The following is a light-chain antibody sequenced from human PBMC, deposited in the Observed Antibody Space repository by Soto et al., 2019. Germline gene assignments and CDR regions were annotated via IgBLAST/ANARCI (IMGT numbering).Light chain of an antibody. J-gene: IGKJ1*01. V-gene: IGKV3-15*01. Sequence: ELVMTQSPATLSVAPGERATLSCTASQSISTFLAWYQQKPGQAPRLLIYGASTKATGIPARFSGSGSGTEFTLTISSLQSEDFAVYYCQQYNNWPRTFGQGTKVDIK. CDR1: QSISTF. CDR2: GAS. CDR3: QQYNNWPRT.